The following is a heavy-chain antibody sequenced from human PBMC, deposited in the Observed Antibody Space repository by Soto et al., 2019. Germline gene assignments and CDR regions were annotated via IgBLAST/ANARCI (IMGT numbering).Heavy chain of an antibody. D-gene: IGHD3-16*01. V-gene: IGHV3-15*01. CDR3: TNLIRGLSYSPY. Sequence: EVRLEESGGGLVKPGGSLRLSCVASELTLTNAWMSWVRQAPGKGLEWVGRIKSKTEGGTPEYAAPVKGRFTLSRDDSKNTLYLQMNSLMTEDTAVYCCTNLIRGLSYSPYWVQGTLVTVSS. CDR1: ELTLTNAW. CDR2: IKSKTEGGTP. J-gene: IGHJ4*02.